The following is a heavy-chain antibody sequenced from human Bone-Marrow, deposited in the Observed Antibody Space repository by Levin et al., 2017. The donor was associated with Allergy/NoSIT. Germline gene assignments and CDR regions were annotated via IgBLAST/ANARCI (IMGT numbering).Heavy chain of an antibody. D-gene: IGHD6-6*01. J-gene: IGHJ4*02. V-gene: IGHV3-9*01. Sequence: GGSLRLSCVASGFTFDDYAMHWVRRAPGKGLEWVSGISWDGGTLVYANSVEGRFTISRDNAKNSLFLQMNSLRADDTAFYYCTKTGGPSSHDSSGDFDSWGKGTLVTVSS. CDR1: GFTFDDYA. CDR3: TKTGGPSSHDSSGDFDS. CDR2: ISWDGGTL.